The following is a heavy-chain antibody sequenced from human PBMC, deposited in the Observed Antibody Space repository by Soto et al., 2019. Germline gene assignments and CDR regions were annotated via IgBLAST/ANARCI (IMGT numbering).Heavy chain of an antibody. CDR1: GGSFSGYY. CDR3: ARGRVTMVRGVLDY. D-gene: IGHD3-10*01. CDR2: INHSGST. J-gene: IGHJ4*02. V-gene: IGHV4-34*01. Sequence: PXGTLSLTCAVYGGSFSGYYWSWIRQPPGKGLEWIGEINHSGSTNYNPSLKSRVTISVDTSKNQFFLKLSSVTAADTAVYYCARGRVTMVRGVLDYWGQGTLVTVSS.